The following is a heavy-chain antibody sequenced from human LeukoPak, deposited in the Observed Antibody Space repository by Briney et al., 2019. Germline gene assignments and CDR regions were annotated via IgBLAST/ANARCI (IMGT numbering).Heavy chain of an antibody. CDR1: GLPFNRYN. J-gene: IGHJ4*02. CDR2: ISYDGSNK. CDR3: ARDLRDYGDYEQVDY. Sequence: SGGSLTLFCTPSGLPFNRYNMNWVRQAPGKGLEWVAVISYDGSNKYYADSVKGRFTISRDNSKNTLYLQMNSLRAEDTAVYYCARDLRDYGDYEQVDYWGQGTLVTVSS. D-gene: IGHD4-17*01. V-gene: IGHV3-30-3*01.